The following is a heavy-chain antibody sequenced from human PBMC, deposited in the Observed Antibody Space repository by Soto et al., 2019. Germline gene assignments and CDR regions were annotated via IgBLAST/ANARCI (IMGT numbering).Heavy chain of an antibody. CDR2: INHSGST. Sequence: PSETLSLTCAVYGGYFSGYYWRWIRQPPGKGLEWIGEINHSGSTNYNPSLKSRVTTSVDTSKNQFSLKLSSVTAADTAVYYCARDSCGGDCYKTIDYWGQGTLVTVSS. CDR3: ARDSCGGDCYKTIDY. D-gene: IGHD2-21*02. CDR1: GGYFSGYY. V-gene: IGHV4-34*01. J-gene: IGHJ4*02.